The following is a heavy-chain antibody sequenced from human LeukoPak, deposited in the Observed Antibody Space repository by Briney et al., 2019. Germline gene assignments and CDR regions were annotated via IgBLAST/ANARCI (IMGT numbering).Heavy chain of an antibody. CDR2: IFPGDSDT. D-gene: IGHD2-21*02. V-gene: IGHV5-51*01. J-gene: IGHJ3*02. CDR3: ARQGLGGGDGSGAFDI. CDR1: GYTFTNFW. Sequence: GESLKISCQGSGYTFTNFWIGWVRQMPGKGLELMGIIFPGDSDTRYSPSFQGQVTISADKSISTAYLQWSSLKASDTAMYYCARQGLGGGDGSGAFDIWGQGTMVTVSS.